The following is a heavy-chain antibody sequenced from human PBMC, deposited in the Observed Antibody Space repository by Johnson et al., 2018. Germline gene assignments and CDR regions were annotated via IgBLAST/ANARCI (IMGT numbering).Heavy chain of an antibody. CDR3: TTDQPGVCRGGSCYAYYYYYYMDV. V-gene: IGHV3-15*07. D-gene: IGHD2-15*01. CDR1: GFTFSNAW. CDR2: IKSKTDGGTT. Sequence: VQLVESGGGLVKPGGSLRLSCAASGFTFSNAWMNWVRQAPGKGLEWVGRIKSKTDGGTTDYAAPVKGRFTISRDDSKNTLYLQINSLKTEDTGVYYCTTDQPGVCRGGSCYAYYYYYYMDVWGKGTTVTVSS. J-gene: IGHJ6*03.